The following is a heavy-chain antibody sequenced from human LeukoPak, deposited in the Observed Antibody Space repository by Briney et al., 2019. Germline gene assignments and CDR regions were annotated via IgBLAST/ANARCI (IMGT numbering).Heavy chain of an antibody. Sequence: GGSLRLSCAASGFTFDDYAMRWARQAPGKGLEWVSGISWNSGSIGYADSVKGRFTIYRDNAKNSLYLQINSLRAEDTALYYCATAVTTIGLDYWGQGTLVTVSS. CDR3: ATAVTTIGLDY. V-gene: IGHV3-9*01. D-gene: IGHD4-17*01. CDR2: ISWNSGSI. CDR1: GFTFDDYA. J-gene: IGHJ4*02.